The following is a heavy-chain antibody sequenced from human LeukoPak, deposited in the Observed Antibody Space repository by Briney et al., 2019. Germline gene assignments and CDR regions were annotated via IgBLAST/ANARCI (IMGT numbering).Heavy chain of an antibody. V-gene: IGHV4-59*08. CDR3: AKYGNSGWVIDN. J-gene: IGHJ4*02. CDR1: GGSIGSNY. D-gene: IGHD6-19*01. CDR2: IYYTGGT. Sequence: SETLSLTCTVSGGSIGSNYWTWIRQPPGKGLEYIGYIYYTGGTNYNPSLKSRVTISVDTSKHQFSLRLSSVTAADTAVYFCAKYGNSGWVIDNWGQGTLVTVSS.